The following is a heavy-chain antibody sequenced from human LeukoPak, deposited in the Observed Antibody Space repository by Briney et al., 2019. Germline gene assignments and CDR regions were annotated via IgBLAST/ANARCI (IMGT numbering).Heavy chain of an antibody. V-gene: IGHV3-23*01. J-gene: IGHJ4*02. Sequence: GGSLRLSCAASGFTFSSYAMSWVRQAPGKGLEWVSAISGSGGSTYYADSVKGRFSISRDNSKNTLYLQMNSLRAEDTAVYYCARDYGDLIFDYWGQGTLVTVSS. D-gene: IGHD4-17*01. CDR3: ARDYGDLIFDY. CDR1: GFTFSSYA. CDR2: ISGSGGST.